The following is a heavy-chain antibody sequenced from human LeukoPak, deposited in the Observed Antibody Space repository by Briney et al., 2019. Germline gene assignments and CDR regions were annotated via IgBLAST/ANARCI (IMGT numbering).Heavy chain of an antibody. Sequence: SETLSLTCTVSGGSINSATYYWTWIRQPPGKGLEWIGRIYTSGSTNYNPSLKSRVTISVDTSKNQFSLKLSSVTAADTAVYYCARVAPYYYDSSGPLFGEYWGQGTLVTVSS. CDR2: IYTSGST. D-gene: IGHD3-22*01. CDR1: GGSINSATYY. CDR3: ARVAPYYYDSSGPLFGEY. J-gene: IGHJ4*02. V-gene: IGHV4-61*02.